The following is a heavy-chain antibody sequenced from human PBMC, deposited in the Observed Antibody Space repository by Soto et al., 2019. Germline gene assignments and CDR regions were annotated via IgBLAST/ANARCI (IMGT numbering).Heavy chain of an antibody. CDR2: IYSGGST. D-gene: IGHD3-22*01. CDR3: ARGYDSSGYYYDY. CDR1: GFTVSSNY. J-gene: IGHJ4*02. Sequence: GGSLRLSCAASGFTVSSNYMSWVRQAPGKGLEWVSVIYSGGSTYYADSVKGRFTISRDNSKNTLYLQMNSLRAEDTAVYYCARGYDSSGYYYDYWGQGTLVTVSS. V-gene: IGHV3-53*01.